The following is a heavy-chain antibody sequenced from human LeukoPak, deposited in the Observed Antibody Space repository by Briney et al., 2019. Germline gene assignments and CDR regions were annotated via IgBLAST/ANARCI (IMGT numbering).Heavy chain of an antibody. V-gene: IGHV3-20*04. D-gene: IGHD2-2*01. Sequence: GGSLRLSCAASGFTFDDYGRSWVRQAPGKGLEWVSGINWNGGSTGYADSVKGRFTISRDNAKSSLYLQMNSLRAEDTALYYCARDSSTSWYYYYYYMDVWGKGTTVTVSS. CDR2: INWNGGST. CDR1: GFTFDDYG. CDR3: ARDSSTSWYYYYYYMDV. J-gene: IGHJ6*03.